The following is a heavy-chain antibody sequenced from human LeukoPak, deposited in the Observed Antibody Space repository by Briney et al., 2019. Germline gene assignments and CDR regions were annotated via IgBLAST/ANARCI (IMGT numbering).Heavy chain of an antibody. Sequence: GASLTVSCKISGFLLRESSMHWVRQAPGKGLEWMGGFDAENGEMIYAQKLQGRVTMTEDISTDTAYMELSDLRSDDTAVYYCATEDPSGLDVLRNWGQGTMVTVSS. V-gene: IGHV1-24*01. CDR2: FDAENGEM. CDR1: GFLLRESS. CDR3: ATEDPSGLDVLRN. D-gene: IGHD3-10*02. J-gene: IGHJ3*01.